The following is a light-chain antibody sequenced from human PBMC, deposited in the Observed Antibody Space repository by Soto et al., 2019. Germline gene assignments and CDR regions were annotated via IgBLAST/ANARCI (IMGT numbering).Light chain of an antibody. Sequence: QSVLTQPASVSGAPGQSIAISCTGTSSDVGSYNFVSWYQQHPGKAPKLMIYEVSNRPSGISSRFSGSKSGDTASLTISGLQAEDEADYYCISWTSRRALVFGGGTKLSVL. J-gene: IGLJ2*01. V-gene: IGLV2-14*01. CDR2: EVS. CDR3: ISWTSRRALV. CDR1: SSDVGSYNF.